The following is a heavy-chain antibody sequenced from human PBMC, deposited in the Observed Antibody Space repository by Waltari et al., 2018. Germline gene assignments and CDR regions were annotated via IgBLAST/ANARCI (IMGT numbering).Heavy chain of an antibody. J-gene: IGHJ6*02. V-gene: IGHV5-10-1*03. CDR2: IDPSDSYT. Sequence: EVQLVQSGAEVKKPGESLRISCKGSGYSFTSYWISWVRQMPGKGLEWMGRIDPSDSYTNYRPSFQGHVTISADKSISTAYLQWSSLKASDTAMYYCAMPLYDFWSGFPPAHTPDGMDVWGQGP. D-gene: IGHD3-3*01. CDR3: AMPLYDFWSGFPPAHTPDGMDV. CDR1: GYSFTSYW.